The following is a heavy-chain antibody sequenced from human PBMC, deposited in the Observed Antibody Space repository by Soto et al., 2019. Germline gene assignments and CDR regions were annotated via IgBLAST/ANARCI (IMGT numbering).Heavy chain of an antibody. V-gene: IGHV3-30*18. Sequence: GGSLRLSCAASGFTFSSYGMHWVRQAPGKGLEWVAVISYDGSNKYYADSVKGRFTISRDNSKNTLYLQMNSLRAEDTAVYYCAKDQLREVLWFGELSYWGQGTLVTVSS. CDR1: GFTFSSYG. J-gene: IGHJ4*02. CDR2: ISYDGSNK. CDR3: AKDQLREVLWFGELSY. D-gene: IGHD3-10*01.